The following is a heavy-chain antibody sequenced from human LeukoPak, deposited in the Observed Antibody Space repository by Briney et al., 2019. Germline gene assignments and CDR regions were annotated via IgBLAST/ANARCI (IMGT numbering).Heavy chain of an antibody. V-gene: IGHV1-46*01. J-gene: IGHJ4*02. CDR2: SNPSGDST. Sequence: ASVKVSCKASGYTFTNYYIYWVRQAPGHGLEWMGISNPSGDSTNYAQKLQGRVTMTTDTSTSTAYMELRSLRSDDTAVYYCARVHQAVALDYWGQGTLVTVSS. CDR3: ARVHQAVALDY. CDR1: GYTFTNYY. D-gene: IGHD6-19*01.